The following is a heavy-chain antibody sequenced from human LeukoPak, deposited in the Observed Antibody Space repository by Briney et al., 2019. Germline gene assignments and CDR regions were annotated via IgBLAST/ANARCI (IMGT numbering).Heavy chain of an antibody. J-gene: IGHJ5*02. D-gene: IGHD6-19*01. CDR1: GFTVSNTF. CDR3: ARGSGWLDR. Sequence: GGSLRLSCAASGFTVSNTFMSWVRQAPGKGLEWVAVIYSVGTTYYADSVKGRFTIYRDNSKNTLYLQMNSLRAEDTAVYYCARGSGWLDRWGQGTLVTVSS. V-gene: IGHV3-53*01. CDR2: IYSVGTT.